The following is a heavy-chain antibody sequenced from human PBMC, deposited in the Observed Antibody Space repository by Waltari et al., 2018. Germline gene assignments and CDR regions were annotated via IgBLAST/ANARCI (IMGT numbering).Heavy chain of an antibody. Sequence: QVQLVQSGAEVKKPGASVKVSCKASGYTFTRYGISWVRQTSGQGLEWMGWISAYNGNTNYAQKLQGRVTMTTDTSTSTAYMELRSLRSDDTAVYYCAREAGDFWSGYYTNYFDYWGQGTLVTVSS. CDR1: GYTFTRYG. CDR2: ISAYNGNT. CDR3: AREAGDFWSGYYTNYFDY. J-gene: IGHJ4*02. D-gene: IGHD3-3*01. V-gene: IGHV1-18*01.